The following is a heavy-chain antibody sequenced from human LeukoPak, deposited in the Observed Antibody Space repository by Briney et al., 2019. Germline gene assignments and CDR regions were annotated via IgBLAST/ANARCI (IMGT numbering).Heavy chain of an antibody. J-gene: IGHJ4*02. CDR3: ARDDGNGPFDY. V-gene: IGHV3-30-3*01. Sequence: GGSLRLSCAASGFTFSSYAMHWVRQAPGKGLEWVAVISYDGSNKYYADSVKGRFTISRDNSKNTLYLQMNSLRAEDTAVYYCARDDGNGPFDYWGQGTLVTVSS. D-gene: IGHD1-1*01. CDR1: GFTFSSYA. CDR2: ISYDGSNK.